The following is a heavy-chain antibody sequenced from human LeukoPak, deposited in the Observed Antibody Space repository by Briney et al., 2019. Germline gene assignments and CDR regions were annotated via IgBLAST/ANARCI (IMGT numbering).Heavy chain of an antibody. CDR2: IGSGGRHI. Sequence: GGSLRLSCAASGFTFSTYTMNWVRQAPGKGLEWVASIGSGGRHIHYADSVKVRFTISRDNAKNSLYLQMNSLRAEDTAEYYCARSGYTYGFDYWGQGALVTVSS. V-gene: IGHV3-21*01. CDR1: GFTFSTYT. J-gene: IGHJ4*02. CDR3: ARSGYTYGFDY. D-gene: IGHD5-18*01.